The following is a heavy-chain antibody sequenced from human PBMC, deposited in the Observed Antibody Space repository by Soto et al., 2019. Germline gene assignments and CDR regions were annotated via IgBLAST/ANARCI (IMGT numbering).Heavy chain of an antibody. D-gene: IGHD1-26*01. J-gene: IGHJ4*02. Sequence: EVQLLESGGGLVQPGGSLRLSCAASGFTFSNYAMNWVRQAPGKGLEWVSGISATGGRTYSADSVTGRFTISRDNSKNTLYLQMNGLRAEDTAVYDCATPSGSGGSYGWGSFDYWGQGTLVTVSS. CDR1: GFTFSNYA. CDR3: ATPSGSGGSYGWGSFDY. V-gene: IGHV3-23*01. CDR2: ISATGGRT.